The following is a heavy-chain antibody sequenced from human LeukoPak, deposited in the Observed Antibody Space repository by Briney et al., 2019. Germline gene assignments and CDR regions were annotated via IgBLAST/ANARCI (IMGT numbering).Heavy chain of an antibody. D-gene: IGHD3-10*01. J-gene: IGHJ4*02. CDR1: GYTFTGFY. CDR2: INPTTGAT. Sequence: ASVKVSCKASGYTFTGFYMHWVRQGPGQGLEWMGWINPTTGATKYAQKFQGRVTMTRDTSISTAYMDLSSLRSDDTAVYYCASLGDYFGSGSHSPFDYWGQGTLVTVSS. V-gene: IGHV1-2*02. CDR3: ASLGDYFGSGSHSPFDY.